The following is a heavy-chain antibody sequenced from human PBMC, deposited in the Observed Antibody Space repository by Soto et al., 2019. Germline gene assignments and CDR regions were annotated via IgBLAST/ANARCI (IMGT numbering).Heavy chain of an antibody. J-gene: IGHJ5*02. D-gene: IGHD3-3*01. CDR1: GYTFTSYA. CDR3: ARVGGTDFWSGYYSP. CDR2: INAGNGNT. V-gene: IGHV1-3*01. Sequence: QVPLVQSGAEVKKPGASVKVSCKASGYTFTSYAMHWVRQAPGQRLEWMGWINAGNGNTKYSQKFQGRVTITRDTSASTAYMELSSLRSEDTAVYYCARVGGTDFWSGYYSPWGQGTLVTVSS.